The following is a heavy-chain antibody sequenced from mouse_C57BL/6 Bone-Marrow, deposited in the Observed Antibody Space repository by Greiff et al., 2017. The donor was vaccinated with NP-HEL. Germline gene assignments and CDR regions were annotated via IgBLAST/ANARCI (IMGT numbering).Heavy chain of an antibody. CDR2: INPNNGGT. CDR3: ARVRLRRGGVMDY. CDR1: GYTFTDYY. J-gene: IGHJ4*01. D-gene: IGHD2-4*01. Sequence: VQLQQSGPELVKPGASVKISCKASGYTFTDYYMNWVKQSHGKSLEWIGDINPNNGGTSYNQKFKGKATLTVDKSSSTAYMELRSLTSEDSAVYYCARVRLRRGGVMDYWGQGTSVTVSS. V-gene: IGHV1-26*01.